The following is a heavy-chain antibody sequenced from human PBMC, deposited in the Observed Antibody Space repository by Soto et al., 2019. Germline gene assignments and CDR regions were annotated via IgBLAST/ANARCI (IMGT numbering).Heavy chain of an antibody. Sequence: VGSLRLSCAASGFTFSSYAMSWVRQAPGKGLEWVSAISGSGGSTYYADSVKGRFTISRDNSKNTLYLQMNSLRAEDTAVYYCAKDSPGTVGATDNDYWGQGTLVTVSS. V-gene: IGHV3-23*01. J-gene: IGHJ4*02. CDR2: ISGSGGST. CDR1: GFTFSSYA. CDR3: AKDSPGTVGATDNDY. D-gene: IGHD1-26*01.